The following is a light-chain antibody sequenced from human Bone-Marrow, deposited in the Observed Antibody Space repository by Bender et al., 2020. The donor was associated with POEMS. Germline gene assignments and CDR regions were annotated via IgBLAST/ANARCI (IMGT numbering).Light chain of an antibody. J-gene: IGLJ2*01. CDR3: CSYAGSGTFHVV. Sequence: QSALTQPASVSGSPGQSITISCTGTSSDIGSHDSVAWYQQYPGKAPKLIIYEVNDRPSGVSNRFSGSKSGNTASLTISGLQAEDEANYYCCSYAGSGTFHVVFGGGTKLTVL. V-gene: IGLV2-23*02. CDR2: EVN. CDR1: SSDIGSHDS.